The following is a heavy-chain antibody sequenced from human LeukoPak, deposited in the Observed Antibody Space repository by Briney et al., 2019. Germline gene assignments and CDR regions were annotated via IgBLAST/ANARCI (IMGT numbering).Heavy chain of an antibody. CDR1: GFTFSSYS. Sequence: PGGSLRLSCAASGFTFSSYSMNWVRQAPGKGLEWVSSISSSSYIYYADPVKGRFTISRDNAKNSLYLQMNSLRAEDTAVYYCARGEGYSSFYDYWGQGTLVTVSS. V-gene: IGHV3-21*01. CDR2: ISSSSYI. J-gene: IGHJ4*02. CDR3: ARGEGYSSFYDY. D-gene: IGHD6-13*01.